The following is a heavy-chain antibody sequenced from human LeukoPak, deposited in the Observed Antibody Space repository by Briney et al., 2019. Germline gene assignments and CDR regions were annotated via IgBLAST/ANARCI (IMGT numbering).Heavy chain of an antibody. V-gene: IGHV4-61*02. D-gene: IGHD2-21*01. CDR1: RGPITSGAYY. Sequence: PSQTLSLTCTVSRGPITSGAYYWSWIRQPAGKGLEWIGRVHTSGSTNYNPSLESRVTISIDTSKNQFSLKLSSVTAADTAVYYCARGLVDGFDPWGQGTLVTVSS. CDR3: ARGLVDGFDP. CDR2: VHTSGST. J-gene: IGHJ5*02.